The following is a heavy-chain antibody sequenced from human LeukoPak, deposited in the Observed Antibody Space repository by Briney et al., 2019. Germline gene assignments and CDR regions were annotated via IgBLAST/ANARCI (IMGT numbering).Heavy chain of an antibody. D-gene: IGHD3-9*01. V-gene: IGHV4-59*01. CDR1: GGSISSYY. J-gene: IGHJ5*02. CDR2: IYYSGST. CDR3: ARTYYDILTGYYHSWFDP. Sequence: SETLSLTYTVSGGSISSYYWSWIRQPPGKGLEWIGYIYYSGSTNYNPSLKSRVTISVDTSKNQFSLKLSSVTAADTAVYYCARTYYDILTGYYHSWFDPWGQGTLVTVSS.